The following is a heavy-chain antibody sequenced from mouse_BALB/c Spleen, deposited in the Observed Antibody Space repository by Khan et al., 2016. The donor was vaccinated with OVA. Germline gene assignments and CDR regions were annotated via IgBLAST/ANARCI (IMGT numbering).Heavy chain of an antibody. V-gene: IGHV1-20*02. Sequence: VQLQQSGPELVKPGASVKISCKASGYSFTGYFMNWVMQSHGKSLEWIGRINPHIGETFYNQKFTGKATLTVDESSSTAHMELRSLASEDSAVYYCARKNGSDFDYWGQGTTLTGSS. D-gene: IGHD1-1*01. CDR2: INPHIGET. CDR3: ARKNGSDFDY. J-gene: IGHJ2*01. CDR1: GYSFTGYF.